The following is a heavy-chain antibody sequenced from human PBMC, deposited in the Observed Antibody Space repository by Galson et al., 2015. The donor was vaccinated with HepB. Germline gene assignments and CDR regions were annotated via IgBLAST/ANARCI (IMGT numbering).Heavy chain of an antibody. CDR2: ISDNGDKT. V-gene: IGHV3-23*01. CDR1: GLIFSSYA. Sequence: SLRLSCAGSGLIFSSYAMSWVRQAPGKGPEWVSDISDNGDKTYYADSVRGRFTISRDNSKNTLYVQMNSLRVEDTAIYYCVRLFGSGSQIGLNAFVIWGQGTMVTVSS. CDR3: VRLFGSGSQIGLNAFVI. J-gene: IGHJ3*02. D-gene: IGHD3-10*01.